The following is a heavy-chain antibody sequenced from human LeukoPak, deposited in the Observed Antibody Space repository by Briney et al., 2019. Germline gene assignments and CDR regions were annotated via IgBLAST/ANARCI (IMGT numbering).Heavy chain of an antibody. D-gene: IGHD1-14*01. CDR2: ISSGGDIK. V-gene: IGHV3-30-3*01. CDR3: ARDYRSGAPDYLDA. CDR1: GFTFSSSV. Sequence: GGSLRLSCVASGFTFSSSVMHWVRLAAGRGLEWVAVISSGGDIKFYTQSVKGRFTISRDNPKNTLYLEMNALRVDGTAVYWCARDYRSGAPDYLDAWGQGTLVTVSS. J-gene: IGHJ4*02.